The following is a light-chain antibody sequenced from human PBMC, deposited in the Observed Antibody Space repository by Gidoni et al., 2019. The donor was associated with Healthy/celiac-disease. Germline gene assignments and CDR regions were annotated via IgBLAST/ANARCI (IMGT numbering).Light chain of an antibody. CDR1: QSLLHSNGYNY. V-gene: IGKV2-28*01. CDR2: LGS. CDR3: MQALHPPT. J-gene: IGKJ1*01. Sequence: IVMTQSPLSLPVTPGEPASISCRSSQSLLHSNGYNYLDWYLQKPGQSPQLLIYLGSNRASGVPDRFSGSGSGTDFTLKISRVEAEDVGVYYCMQALHPPTFGQGTKVEIK.